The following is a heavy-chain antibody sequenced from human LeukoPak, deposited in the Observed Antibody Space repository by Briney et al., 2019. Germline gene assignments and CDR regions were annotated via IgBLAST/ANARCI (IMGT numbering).Heavy chain of an antibody. J-gene: IGHJ4*02. CDR2: FDPEDGET. CDR3: ATDYAYDFWSGYFL. CDR1: GYTLTELS. D-gene: IGHD3-3*01. V-gene: IGHV1-24*01. Sequence: ASVKVSCKVSGYTLTELSMHWVRQAPGKGLEWTGGFDPEDGETIYAQKFQGRVTMTEDTSTDTAYMELSSLRSEDTAVYYCATDYAYDFWSGYFLWGQGTLVTVSS.